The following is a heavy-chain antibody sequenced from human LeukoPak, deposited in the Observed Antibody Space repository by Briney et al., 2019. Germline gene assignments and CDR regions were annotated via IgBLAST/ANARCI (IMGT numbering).Heavy chain of an antibody. CDR2: ISSSSSYI. Sequence: GGSLRLSCAASGFTFSSYAMSWVRQAPGKGLEWVSAISSSSSYIYYADSVKGRFTISRDNAKNSLYLQMNSLRAEDTAVYYCARLGDYYYYMDVWGKGTTVTVSS. V-gene: IGHV3-21*01. J-gene: IGHJ6*03. CDR1: GFTFSSYA. D-gene: IGHD3-16*01. CDR3: ARLGDYYYYMDV.